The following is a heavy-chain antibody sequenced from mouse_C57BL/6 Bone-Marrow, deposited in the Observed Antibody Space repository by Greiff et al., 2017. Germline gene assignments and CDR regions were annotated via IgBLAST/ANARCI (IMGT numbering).Heavy chain of an antibody. V-gene: IGHV1-81*01. Sequence: QVQLQQSGAELARPGASVKLSCKASGYTFTSYGISWVKQRTGQGLEWIGEIYPRSGNTYYNEKFKGKATLTADKSSSTAYMELRSLTSDDSAVYFCARRATVVATDWYFDVWGTGTTVTVSS. CDR3: ARRATVVATDWYFDV. J-gene: IGHJ1*03. CDR1: GYTFTSYG. D-gene: IGHD1-1*01. CDR2: IYPRSGNT.